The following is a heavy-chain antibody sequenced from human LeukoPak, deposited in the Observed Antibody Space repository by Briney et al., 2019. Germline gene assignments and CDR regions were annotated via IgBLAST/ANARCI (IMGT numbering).Heavy chain of an antibody. Sequence: GGSLRLSCAASGLTFSSQAINWVRQAPGKGLEWVSGISGSGGSIYYADSVKGRFTISRDNSQNTLYLQMNSLRAEDTAVYYCAREYCSGGSCYWFDPWGQGTLVTVSS. CDR1: GLTFSSQA. V-gene: IGHV3-23*01. CDR3: AREYCSGGSCYWFDP. CDR2: ISGSGGSI. D-gene: IGHD2-15*01. J-gene: IGHJ5*02.